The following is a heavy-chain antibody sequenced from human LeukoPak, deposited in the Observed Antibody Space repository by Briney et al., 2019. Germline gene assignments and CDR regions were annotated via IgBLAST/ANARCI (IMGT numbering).Heavy chain of an antibody. V-gene: IGHV3-21*04. D-gene: IGHD2-2*01. J-gene: IGHJ6*02. Sequence: PGGSLRLSCEVSGFTFSDFAMNWVRQTPGKGLEWVSSISRDSRHIYYADSMKGRFTISRDNSKNSLYLQMNSLRTEDTALYYCAKDLEYQLLNKKYYYYGMDVWGQGTTVTVSS. CDR3: AKDLEYQLLNKKYYYYGMDV. CDR1: GFTFSDFA. CDR2: ISRDSRHI.